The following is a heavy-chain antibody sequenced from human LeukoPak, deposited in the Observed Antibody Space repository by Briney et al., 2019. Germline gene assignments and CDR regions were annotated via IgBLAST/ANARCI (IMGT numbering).Heavy chain of an antibody. J-gene: IGHJ4*02. D-gene: IGHD3-3*01. CDR3: ARGGRTRFLEYLLFDY. CDR2: INPDSGDT. Sequence: ASVKVSCKASGYTFTGYYMQWVRQAPGQGLEWMGWINPDSGDTKYAQKFQGRVTMTRDTSISTAYMELSRLRSDDTAVYYCARGGRTRFLEYLLFDYWGQGTLVTVSS. V-gene: IGHV1-2*02. CDR1: GYTFTGYY.